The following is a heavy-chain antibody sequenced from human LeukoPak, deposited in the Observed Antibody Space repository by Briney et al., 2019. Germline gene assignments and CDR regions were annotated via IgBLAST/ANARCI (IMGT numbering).Heavy chain of an antibody. CDR1: GYTFTAYY. Sequence: GASVKVSCKASGYTFTAYYIHWVRQAPGQGLEWMGWMNPNSGNTGYAQKFQGRVTMTRNTSISTAYMELSSLRSEDTAAYYCARTSIAARRVDYWGQGTLVTVSS. J-gene: IGHJ4*02. D-gene: IGHD6-6*01. CDR3: ARTSIAARRVDY. V-gene: IGHV1-8*02. CDR2: MNPNSGNT.